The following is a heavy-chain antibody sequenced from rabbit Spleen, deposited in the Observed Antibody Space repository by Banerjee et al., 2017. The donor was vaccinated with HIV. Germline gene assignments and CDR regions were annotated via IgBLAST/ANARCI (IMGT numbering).Heavy chain of an antibody. CDR1: GFSFSSDHD. CDR2: IYIGSGST. V-gene: IGHV1S40*01. CDR3: ARASSNSGWGGDL. J-gene: IGHJ4*01. Sequence: QSLQESGGGLVQPGGSLALTCKASGFSFSSDHDICWVRQAPGKGLYWIGCIYIGSGSTWYASWAKGRFTISKTSSTTVTLQMTSLTAADTATYFCARASSNSGWGGDLWGPGTLVTVS. D-gene: IGHD4-1*01.